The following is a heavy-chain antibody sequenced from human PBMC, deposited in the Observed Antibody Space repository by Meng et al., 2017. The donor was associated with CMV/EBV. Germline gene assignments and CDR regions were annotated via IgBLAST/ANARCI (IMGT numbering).Heavy chain of an antibody. Sequence: GESLKLSCAASGFTFSSYWMSWVRQAPGKGLEWVANIKQDGSEKYYVDSVKGRFTISRDNAKNSLYLQMNSLRAEDTAVYYCARDSGRGYCSGGSCYNPDWGQGTTVTVSS. CDR2: IKQDGSEK. D-gene: IGHD2-15*01. CDR1: GFTFSSYW. J-gene: IGHJ6*02. V-gene: IGHV3-7*01. CDR3: ARDSGRGYCSGGSCYNPD.